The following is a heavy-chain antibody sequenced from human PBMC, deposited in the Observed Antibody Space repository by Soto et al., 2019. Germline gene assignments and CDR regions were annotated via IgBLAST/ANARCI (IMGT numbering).Heavy chain of an antibody. CDR2: VSTSGGRT. CDR1: GFNFKSYD. V-gene: IGHV3-23*01. Sequence: GGSLRLSCAASGFNFKSYDMFWVRQAPGKGPEWVSFVSTSGGRTEYADFVRSRFTISRDNAENTLSLQMNSLAVDDTAVYYCVRKGYETGWYYDQWGQGTLVTVSS. CDR3: VRKGYETGWYYDQ. D-gene: IGHD6-19*01. J-gene: IGHJ4*02.